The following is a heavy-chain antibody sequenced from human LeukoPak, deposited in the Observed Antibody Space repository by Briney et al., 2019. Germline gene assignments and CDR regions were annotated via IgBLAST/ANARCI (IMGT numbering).Heavy chain of an antibody. CDR2: IYSGGST. CDR1: GFTVSSNY. J-gene: IGHJ4*02. Sequence: GGSLRLSCAASGFTVSSNYMSWVRQAPGKGLEWVSVIYSGGSTYYADSVKGRFTISRDNSKNTLYLQMNSLRAEDTAVYYCASLSPRATFDYWGQGTLVTVSS. V-gene: IGHV3-53*01. D-gene: IGHD3-16*02. CDR3: ASLSPRATFDY.